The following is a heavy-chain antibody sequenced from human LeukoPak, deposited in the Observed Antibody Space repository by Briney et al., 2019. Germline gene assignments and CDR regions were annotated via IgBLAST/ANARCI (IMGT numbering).Heavy chain of an antibody. CDR2: ITSSSTYI. CDR1: GFTFSTYT. J-gene: IGHJ4*02. Sequence: KAGGSLRLSCAASGFTFSTYTMSWLRQAPGKGLEWVSSITSSSTYIYYADSVKGRFTISRDNAKNSLYLQMSSLRAEDTAVYYCARAGPGGGLIVKVYYFDYWRQGTLVTVSS. CDR3: ARAGPGGGLIVKVYYFDY. V-gene: IGHV3-21*01. D-gene: IGHD3-16*02.